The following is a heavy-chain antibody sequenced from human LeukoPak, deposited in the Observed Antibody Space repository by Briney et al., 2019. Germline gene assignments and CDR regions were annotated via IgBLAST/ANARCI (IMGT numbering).Heavy chain of an antibody. J-gene: IGHJ6*03. CDR3: ARGLYSYGYQAYYYMDV. CDR2: INHSGST. D-gene: IGHD5-18*01. V-gene: IGHV4-34*01. Sequence: PSETLSLTCAVYGGSFSGYYWSWIRQPPGKGLEWIGEINHSGSTNYNPSLKSRVTISVDTSKNQFSLKLSSVTAADTAVYYCARGLYSYGYQAYYYMDVWGKGTTVTVSS. CDR1: GGSFSGYY.